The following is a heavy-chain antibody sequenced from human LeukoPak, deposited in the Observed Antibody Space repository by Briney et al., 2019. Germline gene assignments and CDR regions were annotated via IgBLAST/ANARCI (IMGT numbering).Heavy chain of an antibody. CDR3: ARELRYFDWLGLVGMDV. D-gene: IGHD3-9*01. V-gene: IGHV3-21*01. Sequence: GGSLRLSCAASGFTFSSYSMNWVRQAPGKGLEWVTSISSSSSYIYYADSVKGRFTISRDNAKNSLYLQMNSLRAEDTAVYYCARELRYFDWLGLVGMDVWGQGTTVTVSS. J-gene: IGHJ6*02. CDR2: ISSSSSYI. CDR1: GFTFSSYS.